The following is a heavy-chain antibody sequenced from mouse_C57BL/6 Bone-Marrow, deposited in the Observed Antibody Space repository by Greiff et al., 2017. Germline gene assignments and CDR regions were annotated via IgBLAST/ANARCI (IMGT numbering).Heavy chain of an antibody. CDR2: IYPGSGST. CDR3: ASYSNYYAMDY. J-gene: IGHJ4*01. D-gene: IGHD2-5*01. Sequence: QVQLQQPGAELVKPGASVKMSCKASGYTFTSYWITWVKQRPGQGLAWIGDIYPGSGSTNYNEKFKSKATLTVDTSSSTAYMQLSSLTSEDSAVYYCASYSNYYAMDYWGQGTSVTVSS. V-gene: IGHV1-55*01. CDR1: GYTFTSYW.